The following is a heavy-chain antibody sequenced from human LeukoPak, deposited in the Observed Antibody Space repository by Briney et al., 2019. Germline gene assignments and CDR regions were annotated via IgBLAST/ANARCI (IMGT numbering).Heavy chain of an antibody. V-gene: IGHV3-23*01. Sequence: GGSLRLSCAASGFTFSSYAMSWVRQAPGKGLEWVSAISGSGGSTYYADSVKGRFTISRDNSKNTLYLQMNSLRVEDTAVYYCAKEGKTRNWNYFQAKPVYWGQGTLVTVSS. CDR3: AKEGKTRNWNYFQAKPVY. J-gene: IGHJ4*02. CDR1: GFTFSSYA. CDR2: ISGSGGST. D-gene: IGHD1-7*01.